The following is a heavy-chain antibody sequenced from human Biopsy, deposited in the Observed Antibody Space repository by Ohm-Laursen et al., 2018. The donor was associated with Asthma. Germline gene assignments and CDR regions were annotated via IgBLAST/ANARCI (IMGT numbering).Heavy chain of an antibody. J-gene: IGHJ6*02. V-gene: IGHV1-69*01. Sequence: SSVTPSCKAPGGTFSNFAISWVRQAPGQGLEWLGGIMTVFGTTNYTPKFQGRVTINADESTSTAYMEVTSLTSEDTAIYYRARCQVGYSSGWSLLLKKIYYSGMDVWGQGTAVTVSS. CDR1: GGTFSNFA. D-gene: IGHD6-19*01. CDR3: ARCQVGYSSGWSLLLKKIYYSGMDV. CDR2: IMTVFGTT.